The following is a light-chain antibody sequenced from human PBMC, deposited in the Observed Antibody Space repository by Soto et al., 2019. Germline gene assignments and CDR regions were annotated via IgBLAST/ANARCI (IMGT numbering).Light chain of an antibody. V-gene: IGLV2-14*03. Sequence: QSVLTQPASVSGSPGQSITISCTGTSSDVGGYNYVSWYQHHPGKAPKLMIYHVTVQPSGVSNRFSGSKSDDTASLTISGLQAEDEADYYCASFTSTYSYVFGTGTKVTVL. J-gene: IGLJ1*01. CDR1: SSDVGGYNY. CDR3: ASFTSTYSYV. CDR2: HVT.